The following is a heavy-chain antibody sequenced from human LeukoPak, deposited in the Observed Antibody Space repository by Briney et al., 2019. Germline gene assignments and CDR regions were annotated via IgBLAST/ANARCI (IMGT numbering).Heavy chain of an antibody. CDR1: GFSFSSYS. J-gene: IGHJ4*02. Sequence: PGGSLRLSCAASGFSFSSYSMNWVRQAPGKGLEWVSSISSSSSNKYYADSVKGRFTISRDNSKNTLYLQMNSLRAEDTAVYYCARVKGRSGYDHYFDYWGQGTLVTVSS. D-gene: IGHD5-12*01. CDR2: ISSSSSNK. V-gene: IGHV3-21*01. CDR3: ARVKGRSGYDHYFDY.